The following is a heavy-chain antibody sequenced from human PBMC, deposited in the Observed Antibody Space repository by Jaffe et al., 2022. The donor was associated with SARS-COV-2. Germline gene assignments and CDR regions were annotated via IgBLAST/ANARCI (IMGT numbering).Heavy chain of an antibody. CDR3: ARVRASGEYQP. Sequence: EVQLVESGGGLVQPGGSLRLSCAASGFTFSSYAMHWVRQAPGKGLEYVSAISSNGGSTYYANSVKGRFTISRDNSKNTLYLQMGSLRAEDMAVYYCARVRASGEYQPWGQGTLVTVSS. D-gene: IGHD2-2*01. CDR1: GFTFSSYA. V-gene: IGHV3-64*01. J-gene: IGHJ4*02. CDR2: ISSNGGST.